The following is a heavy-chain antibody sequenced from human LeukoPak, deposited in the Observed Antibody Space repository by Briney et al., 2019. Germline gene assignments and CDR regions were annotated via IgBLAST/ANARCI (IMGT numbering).Heavy chain of an antibody. J-gene: IGHJ4*02. Sequence: PGGSLRLACTASGFTLSSYAMGWVRQAPGRGLEWVSGISGSGDSPYYADTVTGRFTISRDNSKNTLYLQMSSLRAEDTALYYCARASSTTKVSFFDCWGRGTLVTVSS. CDR2: ISGSGDSP. D-gene: IGHD1-14*01. V-gene: IGHV3-23*01. CDR3: ARASSTTKVSFFDC. CDR1: GFTLSSYA.